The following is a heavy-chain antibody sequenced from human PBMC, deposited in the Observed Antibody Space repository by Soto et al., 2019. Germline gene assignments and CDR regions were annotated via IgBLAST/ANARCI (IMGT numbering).Heavy chain of an antibody. CDR2: IFYSGSA. CDR1: GGSISSRTYF. Sequence: QLQLQESGPGLVKASETLSLTCTVSGGSISSRTYFWGWIRQSPGRGLEWIGSIFYSGSAHYNPSLNSRGTISIDTPKHKVSLTLSSVTAADSGVCYCVRLSNVGPGGMDVWGQGTTVTVSS. J-gene: IGHJ6*02. CDR3: VRLSNVGPGGMDV. V-gene: IGHV4-39*01. D-gene: IGHD3-16*01.